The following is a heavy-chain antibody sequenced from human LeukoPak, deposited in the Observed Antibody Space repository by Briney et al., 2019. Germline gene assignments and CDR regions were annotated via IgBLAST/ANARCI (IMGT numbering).Heavy chain of an antibody. J-gene: IGHJ6*03. CDR2: ICSNGGCT. D-gene: IGHD4-23*01. CDR1: GFTFSSYA. Sequence: GGSLRLSCAASGFTFSSYAMDWVRQAPGKGLEFVSAICSNGGCTYYAHSLKGRFTISGDNSKNTLYLELGRLRAEDMAVYYCATGNSDGYYYYYMGVWGKGTTVTVSS. V-gene: IGHV3-64*01. CDR3: ATGNSDGYYYYYMGV.